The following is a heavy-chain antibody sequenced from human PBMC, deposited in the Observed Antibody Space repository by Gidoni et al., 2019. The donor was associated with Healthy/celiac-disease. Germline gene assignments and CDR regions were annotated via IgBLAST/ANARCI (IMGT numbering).Heavy chain of an antibody. D-gene: IGHD6-13*01. J-gene: IGHJ4*02. Sequence: QVQLQESGPGLVKPSGTLSLTCAVSAGSISISNWWSWVRQPPGKGLEWIGEIYHSGSTNYNPYLKSRVTISVDKSKNQFSLKLSAVTAADTAVYYCARDPKWGLAAAGPFDYWGQGTLVTVSS. CDR1: AGSISISNW. CDR2: IYHSGST. CDR3: ARDPKWGLAAAGPFDY. V-gene: IGHV4-4*02.